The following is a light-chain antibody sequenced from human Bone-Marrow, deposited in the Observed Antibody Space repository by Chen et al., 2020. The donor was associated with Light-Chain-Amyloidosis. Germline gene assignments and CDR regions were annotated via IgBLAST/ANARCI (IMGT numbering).Light chain of an antibody. CDR1: QDISNY. Sequence: DLQMTQSPSSRSASVGDRVTITCRASQDISNYLAWYQQKPGKAPKLLIYAASALQSGVPSRFRGSGSGSGTDFTLTINSLQPEDVATYYCQKYNSAPRTFGQGTKVEIK. J-gene: IGKJ1*01. CDR2: AAS. V-gene: IGKV1-27*01. CDR3: QKYNSAPRT.